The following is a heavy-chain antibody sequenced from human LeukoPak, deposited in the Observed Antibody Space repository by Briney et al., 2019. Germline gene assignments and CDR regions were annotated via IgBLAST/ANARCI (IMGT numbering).Heavy chain of an antibody. CDR1: GFTFSSYG. D-gene: IGHD3-10*01. V-gene: IGHV3-33*08. CDR2: IWYGGSNK. CDR3: ARDKSLYGSGVDY. J-gene: IGHJ4*02. Sequence: GRSLRLSCAASGFTFSSYGMHWVRQAPGKGLEWVAVIWYGGSNKYYADSVKGRFTISRDNSKNTLYLQMNSLRAEDTAVYYCARDKSLYGSGVDYWGQGTLVTVSS.